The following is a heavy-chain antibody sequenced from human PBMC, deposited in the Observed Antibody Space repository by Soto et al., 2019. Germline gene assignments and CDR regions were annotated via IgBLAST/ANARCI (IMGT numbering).Heavy chain of an antibody. V-gene: IGHV3-73*01. CDR3: AKGFGNYWAFDY. Sequence: GSLRLSCAASGFSFSDSAMHWVRQASGKGLEWVGRIRSKANSYATAYAASVKGRFTISRDDSNNTAYLQMNSLKTEDTAVYYCAKGFGNYWAFDYWGQGTLVTVSS. J-gene: IGHJ4*02. CDR1: GFSFSDSA. CDR2: IRSKANSYAT. D-gene: IGHD1-26*01.